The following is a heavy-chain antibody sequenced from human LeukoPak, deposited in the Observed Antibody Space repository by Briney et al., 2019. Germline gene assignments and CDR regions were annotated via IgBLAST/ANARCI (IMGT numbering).Heavy chain of an antibody. Sequence: PSETLSLTCTVSGGSISSYYWSWIRQPPGKGLEWIGYIYYSGSTNYNPSLKSRVTISVDTSKNQFSLKLSSVTAADTAVYYCAREGSYYYGSGSYPSHVLDVWGQGTTVTVSS. CDR2: IYYSGST. J-gene: IGHJ6*02. V-gene: IGHV4-59*12. CDR3: AREGSYYYGSGSYPSHVLDV. CDR1: GGSISSYY. D-gene: IGHD3-10*01.